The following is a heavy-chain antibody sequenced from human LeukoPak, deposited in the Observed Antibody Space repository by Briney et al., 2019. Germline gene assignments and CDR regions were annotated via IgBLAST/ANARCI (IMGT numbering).Heavy chain of an antibody. V-gene: IGHV3-48*03. CDR1: GFTFSSYA. D-gene: IGHD1-26*01. CDR3: ARDHIWWELLY. Sequence: PGGSLRLSCAASGFTFSSYAMNWVRQAPGKGLEWISYISSSGSTIYYADSVKGRFTISRDNAKNSLYLQMNSLRAEDTAVYYCARDHIWWELLYWGQGTLVTVSS. CDR2: ISSSGSTI. J-gene: IGHJ4*02.